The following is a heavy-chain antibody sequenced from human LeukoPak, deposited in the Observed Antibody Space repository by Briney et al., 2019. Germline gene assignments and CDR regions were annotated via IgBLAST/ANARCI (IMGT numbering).Heavy chain of an antibody. V-gene: IGHV3-23*01. Sequence: GGSLRLSCATSGFPFSDFSMSWVRQAPGKGLEWISTTNSGGTSTYYAESVKGRFTISRDNSKNALYLQMSSLRVEDTAVYYCAKQSYARSLGEGGPGTLVSVSS. CDR2: TNSGGTST. D-gene: IGHD2-8*01. J-gene: IGHJ4*02. CDR3: AKQSYARSLGE. CDR1: GFPFSDFS.